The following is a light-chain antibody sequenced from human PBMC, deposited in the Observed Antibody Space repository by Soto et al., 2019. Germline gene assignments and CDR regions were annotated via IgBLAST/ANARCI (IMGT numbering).Light chain of an antibody. V-gene: IGKV3-20*01. Sequence: EIVLTQSPGTLSLSPGERATLSCRASQSVSGSSLAWYQQKPGLAPRLLIYGASSRTTGIPDRFSGSGSGTDFTLTITRLEPEDFAVYYCQQYDSSPPTYTFGQGTKLEIK. J-gene: IGKJ2*01. CDR2: GAS. CDR1: QSVSGSS. CDR3: QQYDSSPPTYT.